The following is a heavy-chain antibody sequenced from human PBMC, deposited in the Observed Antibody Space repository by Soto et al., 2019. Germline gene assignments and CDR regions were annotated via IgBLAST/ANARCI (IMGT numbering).Heavy chain of an antibody. V-gene: IGHV4-30-2*05. Sequence: SETLSLTCAVSGGSISSGGYSWSWIRQPPGKGLEWIGYIYHSGSTYYNPSLKSRVTISVDTSKNQFSLKLSSVTAADTAVYYCARDSYDFWSGYLPTRDWGQGTTVTVSS. CDR1: GGSISSGGYS. CDR2: IYHSGST. CDR3: ARDSYDFWSGYLPTRD. J-gene: IGHJ6*02. D-gene: IGHD3-3*01.